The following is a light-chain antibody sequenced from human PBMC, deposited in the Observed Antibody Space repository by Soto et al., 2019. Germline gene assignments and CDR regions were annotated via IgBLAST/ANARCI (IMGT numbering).Light chain of an antibody. V-gene: IGKV3-20*01. CDR3: QQYSSLPHT. J-gene: IGKJ4*01. CDR2: GAS. Sequence: PAYRVTLSYMASQSVSNSYLPWYQQKPGQAPRLLIYGASTRATGVPARFSGSGSGTDFTLTISRLEPEDFVVYYCQQYSSLPHTSGGGTKVDIK. CDR1: QSVSNSY.